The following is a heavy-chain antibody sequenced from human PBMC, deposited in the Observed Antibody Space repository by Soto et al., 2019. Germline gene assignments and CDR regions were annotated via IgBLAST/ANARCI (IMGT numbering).Heavy chain of an antibody. V-gene: IGHV1-69*13. CDR1: GGTFSSYA. Sequence: SSVKVSCKASGGTFSSYAISWVRQAPGQGLEWMGGIIPIFGTANYAQKFQGRVTITADESTSTAYMELSSLRSEDTAVYYCARGGITGTKSGGHYYYGMDVWGQGTTVTVSS. CDR2: IIPIFGTA. D-gene: IGHD1-7*01. J-gene: IGHJ6*02. CDR3: ARGGITGTKSGGHYYYGMDV.